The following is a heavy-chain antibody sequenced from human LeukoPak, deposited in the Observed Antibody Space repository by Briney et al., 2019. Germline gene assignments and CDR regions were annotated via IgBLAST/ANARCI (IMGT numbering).Heavy chain of an antibody. J-gene: IGHJ4*02. CDR3: ASIKDTGTYYFDY. D-gene: IGHD3-10*01. V-gene: IGHV3-7*01. CDR1: GFTFSRYW. CDR2: IKQDGSEK. Sequence: GGSLRLSCAASGFTFSRYWMSWVRQAPGKGLEWVANIKQDGSEKYYVESVKGRFTVSRDNAKNSLYLQMNRLRAEDTAVYYCASIKDTGTYYFDYWGQGTLVTVSS.